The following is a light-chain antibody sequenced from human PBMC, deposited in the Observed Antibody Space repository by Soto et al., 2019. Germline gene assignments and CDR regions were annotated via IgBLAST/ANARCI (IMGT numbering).Light chain of an antibody. CDR3: QHYNSYSEFS. J-gene: IGKJ3*01. Sequence: DIQMTQSPPTLSASVGDRVTITCRVSQSINNWLAWYQQKPGKAPKLLIYKASTLENGVPSRFSGSGSGTEFTLTIGCLQPDDFATYYCQHYNSYSEFSFGPGTKVDIK. CDR1: QSINNW. CDR2: KAS. V-gene: IGKV1-5*03.